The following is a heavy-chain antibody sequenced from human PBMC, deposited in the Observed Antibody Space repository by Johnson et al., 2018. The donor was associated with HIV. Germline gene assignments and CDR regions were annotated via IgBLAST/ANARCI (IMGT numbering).Heavy chain of an antibody. V-gene: IGHV3-30*18. J-gene: IGHJ3*02. CDR2: ISDDGSNK. D-gene: IGHD2-15*01. CDR3: AKVLDLVVVVAANLGAFDI. Sequence: VQLVESGGGVVQPGRSLILSCAASGFTFRSYGMHWVRQAPGKGLEWVAVISDDGSNKYYADSVKGRFTISRDNSKNTLYLQMNSLRVEDTAVYYCAKVLDLVVVVAANLGAFDIWGQGTMVTVSS. CDR1: GFTFRSYG.